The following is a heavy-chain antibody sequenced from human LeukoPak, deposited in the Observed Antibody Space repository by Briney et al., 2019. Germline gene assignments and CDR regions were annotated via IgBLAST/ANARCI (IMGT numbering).Heavy chain of an antibody. D-gene: IGHD3-10*01. CDR2: IYPGDSDT. V-gene: IGHV5-51*01. Sequence: GESLKISCKGSGYTFTNYWIGWVRQMPGKGLECMGIIYPGDSDTRYSPSFQGQVTISADKSISTAYLRWSSLRASDTAMYYCARSSYYGDILPFDYWGQGTLVTVSS. CDR3: ARSSYYGDILPFDY. CDR1: GYTFTNYW. J-gene: IGHJ4*02.